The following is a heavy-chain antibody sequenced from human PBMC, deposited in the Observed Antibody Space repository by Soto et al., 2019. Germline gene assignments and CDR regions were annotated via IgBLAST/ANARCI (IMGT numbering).Heavy chain of an antibody. D-gene: IGHD5-18*01. Sequence: SVKVSCKASGGTFSSYAISWVRQAPGQGLEWMGGIIPIFGTANYAQKFQGRVTITADESTSTAYMELSSLRSEDTAVYYCARGGAAPRYSYGSYYFDYWGQGTLVTVSS. CDR3: ARGGAAPRYSYGSYYFDY. V-gene: IGHV1-69*13. J-gene: IGHJ4*02. CDR1: GGTFSSYA. CDR2: IIPIFGTA.